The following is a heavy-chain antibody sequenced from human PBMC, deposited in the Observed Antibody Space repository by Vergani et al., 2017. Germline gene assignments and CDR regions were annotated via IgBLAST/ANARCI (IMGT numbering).Heavy chain of an antibody. V-gene: IGHV1-2*06. CDR1: GYTFTGYY. D-gene: IGHD2-2*01. J-gene: IGHJ4*02. CDR3: ARTMYQLRSSASDC. Sequence: QVQLVQSGAEVKKPGASVKVSCKASGYTFTGYYMHWVRQAPGQGLEWMGRINPNSVGTNYAQKFQGRVTMTRDTSISTAYMELSRLRSDDTAVYYCARTMYQLRSSASDCWGQGTLVTVSS. CDR2: INPNSVGT.